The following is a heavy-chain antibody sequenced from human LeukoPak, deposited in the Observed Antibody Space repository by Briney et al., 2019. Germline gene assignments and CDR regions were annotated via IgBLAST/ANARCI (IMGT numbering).Heavy chain of an antibody. Sequence: GGSLRLSCAASGFTFSSYGMHWVRQAPGKGLEWVSVIYSGGSTYYADSVKGRFTISRDNFKNTLYLQMNSLRAEDTAVYYCARVVGGYSYGWLDYWGQGTLVTVSS. CDR3: ARVVGGYSYGWLDY. D-gene: IGHD5-18*01. CDR1: GFTFSSYG. V-gene: IGHV3-66*01. CDR2: IYSGGST. J-gene: IGHJ4*02.